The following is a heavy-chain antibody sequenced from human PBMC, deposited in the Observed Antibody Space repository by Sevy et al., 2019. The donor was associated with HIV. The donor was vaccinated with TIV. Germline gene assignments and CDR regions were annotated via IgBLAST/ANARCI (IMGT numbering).Heavy chain of an antibody. V-gene: IGHV1-2*02. CDR2: INPNSGDT. J-gene: IGHJ6*02. Sequence: ASVKVSCKASGYSFTAYYMHWVRQAPGHGLEWMGWINPNSGDTEYAQKFQGRVTMTTDTSINTAYMELSRLRSDETAVFYCARDWMIFGGQGGMDVWGQGTTVTVSS. CDR1: GYSFTAYY. CDR3: ARDWMIFGGQGGMDV. D-gene: IGHD3-3*01.